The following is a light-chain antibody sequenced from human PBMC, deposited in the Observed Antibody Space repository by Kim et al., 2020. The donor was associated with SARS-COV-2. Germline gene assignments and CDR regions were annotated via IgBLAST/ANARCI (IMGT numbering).Light chain of an antibody. CDR2: EDS. V-gene: IGLV3-10*01. CDR1: ALQKKY. J-gene: IGLJ3*02. Sequence: SYELTQPPSVSVSPGQTARITCSGDALQKKYAYWYQQKSGQAPVLVIYEDSKRPSGIPERFSGSSSGTMATLTISGAQVEDEADYYCYSTDSSGNHRVFGGGTQLTVL. CDR3: YSTDSSGNHRV.